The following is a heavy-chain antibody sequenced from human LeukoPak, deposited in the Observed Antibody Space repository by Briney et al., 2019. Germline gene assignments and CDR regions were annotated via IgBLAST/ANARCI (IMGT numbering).Heavy chain of an antibody. Sequence: GGSVRLLCAACGFTLRTYEMTWVRQAGGGGMEWVSLITSSGSPTFYADSVKGRFTIFRDTAKNSLFLQINNLRGEDTAVCYCSRDISSSARVFDIWAQGTMLTVS. CDR1: GFTLRTYE. D-gene: IGHD2-15*01. CDR2: ITSSGSPT. V-gene: IGHV3-48*03. CDR3: SRDISSSARVFDI. J-gene: IGHJ3*02.